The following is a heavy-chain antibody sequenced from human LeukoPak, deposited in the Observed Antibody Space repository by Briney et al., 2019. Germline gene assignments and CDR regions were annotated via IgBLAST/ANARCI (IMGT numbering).Heavy chain of an antibody. Sequence: PSETLSLTXTVSGGSISSYYWSWIRQPPGKGLEWVGYIYYSGSTNYNPSLKSRVTISVDTSKNQFSLKLSSVTAADTAVYYCARVYCSSTSCYLGWFDPWGQGTLVTVSS. J-gene: IGHJ5*02. D-gene: IGHD2-2*01. CDR1: GGSISSYY. CDR3: ARVYCSSTSCYLGWFDP. V-gene: IGHV4-59*01. CDR2: IYYSGST.